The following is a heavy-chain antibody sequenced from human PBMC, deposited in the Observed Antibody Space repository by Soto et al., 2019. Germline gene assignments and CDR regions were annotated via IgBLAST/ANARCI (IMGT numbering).Heavy chain of an antibody. V-gene: IGHV1-46*01. CDR1: GYTFTSYY. CDR2: INPSGGST. J-gene: IGHJ4*02. D-gene: IGHD6-19*01. Sequence: QVQLVQSGAEVKKPGASVKVSCKASGYTFTSYYMHWVRQAPGQGLEWMGIINPSGGSTSYAQKFQGRVTMTRDTSTSTVYMELSSLRSEDTAVYYCARDRPFIAVALYYFDYWGQGTLVTVSS. CDR3: ARDRPFIAVALYYFDY.